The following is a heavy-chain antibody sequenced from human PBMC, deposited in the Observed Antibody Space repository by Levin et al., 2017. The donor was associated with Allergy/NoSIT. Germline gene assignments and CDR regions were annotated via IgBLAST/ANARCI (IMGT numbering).Heavy chain of an antibody. Sequence: SQTLSLTCAISGDRVSNASATWNWIRQSPSRGLEWLGRTYYRSKWYNDYAGSVKSRITINSDTSKNQFSLQLNSVTPDDTAIYFCARTRGYSYGPFDYWGQGTLVTVSS. J-gene: IGHJ4*02. CDR2: TYYRSKWYN. CDR3: ARTRGYSYGPFDY. CDR1: GDRVSNASAT. V-gene: IGHV6-1*01. D-gene: IGHD5-18*01.